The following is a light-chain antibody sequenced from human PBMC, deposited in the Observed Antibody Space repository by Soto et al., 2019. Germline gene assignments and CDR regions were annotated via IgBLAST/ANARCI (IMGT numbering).Light chain of an antibody. J-gene: IGLJ2*01. CDR1: SSDVGGYDY. CDR3: STNAVSDSVV. Sequence: QSALTQPPSASGSPGQSVTISCTGTSSDVGGYDYVSWYQQHPGKVPKLMIYEVNKRPSGVPDRFSGSKSGNTASLTLSGVETDYWANYYCSTNAVSDSVVFGGGTKLTVL. CDR2: EVN. V-gene: IGLV2-8*01.